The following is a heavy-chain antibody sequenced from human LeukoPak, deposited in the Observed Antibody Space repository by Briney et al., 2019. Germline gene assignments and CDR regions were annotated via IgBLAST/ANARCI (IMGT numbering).Heavy chain of an antibody. D-gene: IGHD5-18*01. CDR3: ARGMVTDYYYGMDV. Sequence: GGSLRLSCAASGFTVSNNYMSWVRQAPGKGLEWVSVIYSGGSTYYADSVKGRFTISRDNSKNTLYLQMNSLRAEDTAVYYCARGMVTDYYYGMDVWGQGTTVTVSS. J-gene: IGHJ6*02. CDR1: GFTVSNNY. V-gene: IGHV3-66*01. CDR2: IYSGGST.